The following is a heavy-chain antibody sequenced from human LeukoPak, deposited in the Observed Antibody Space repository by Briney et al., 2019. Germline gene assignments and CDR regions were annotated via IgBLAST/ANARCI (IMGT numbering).Heavy chain of an antibody. CDR3: ARGWGYFDY. CDR2: TYYSGGT. CDR1: GGSISAYY. J-gene: IGHJ4*02. Sequence: PSETLSLTCTVSGGSISAYYWSWIRQPPGKGLEWIGYTYYSGGTNYNPSLKSRVAISVDTSKNQFSLKLSSVAAADTAVYYCARGWGYFDYWGQGTLVTVSS. D-gene: IGHD3-16*01. V-gene: IGHV4-59*01.